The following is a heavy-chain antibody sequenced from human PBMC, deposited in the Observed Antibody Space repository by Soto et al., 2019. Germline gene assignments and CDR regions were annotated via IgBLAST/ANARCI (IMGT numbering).Heavy chain of an antibody. D-gene: IGHD6-13*01. CDR3: ARGSKAENWFDP. CDR2: IYYSGST. CDR1: GGSISSGGYY. V-gene: IGHV4-31*03. Sequence: QVQLQESGPGLVKPSQTLSLTCTVSGGSISSGGYYWSWICQHPGKGLEWIGYIYYSGSTYYNPSLKSRVTISVDTSKNQFSLKLSSVTAADTAVYYCARGSKAENWFDPWGQGTLVTVSS. J-gene: IGHJ5*02.